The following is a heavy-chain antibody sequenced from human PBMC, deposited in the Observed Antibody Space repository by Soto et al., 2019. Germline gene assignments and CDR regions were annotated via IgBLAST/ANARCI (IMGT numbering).Heavy chain of an antibody. CDR2: IYYSGTT. V-gene: IGHV4-59*08. Sequence: LSLTCTVSGGSISNYYWSWIRQSPEKGLQWIGYIYYSGTTNYNPSLKSRVIISVDTSKSQFSLQLSSVTAADTAVYYCARHLAGFGWRGYSYGYLDYWGLGTLVTVSS. D-gene: IGHD5-18*01. CDR3: ARHLAGFGWRGYSYGYLDY. CDR1: GGSISNYY. J-gene: IGHJ4*02.